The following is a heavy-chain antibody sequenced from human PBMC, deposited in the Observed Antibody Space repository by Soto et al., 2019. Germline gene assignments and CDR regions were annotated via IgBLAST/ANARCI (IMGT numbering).Heavy chain of an antibody. J-gene: IGHJ4*02. V-gene: IGHV4-61*01. D-gene: IGHD5-12*01. CDR1: VGSFTSGRYY. Sequence: PSETLSLTCTVSVGSFTSGRYYWRWILQPPGKGLEWIGYIYYSGSTDYNPSLKSRVTMSVDTSKNQFSLKVSSVTAADTAVYYCARSGSGYSGYDYFDSWGQGTLVTVSS. CDR2: IYYSGST. CDR3: ARSGSGYSGYDYFDS.